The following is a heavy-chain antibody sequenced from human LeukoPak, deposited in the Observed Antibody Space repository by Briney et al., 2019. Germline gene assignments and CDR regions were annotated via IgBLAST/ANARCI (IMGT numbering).Heavy chain of an antibody. V-gene: IGHV4-30-2*01. CDR1: GGSISSGGYS. CDR3: ARDRGGRTPNWFDP. Sequence: PSQTLSLTCAVSGGSISSGGYSWSWIRQPPGKGLEWIGYIYHSGSTYYNPSLKSRVTISVDTSKNQFSLKLSSVTAADTAVYYCARDRGGRTPNWFDPWGQGTLVTVSS. CDR2: IYHSGST. D-gene: IGHD2-15*01. J-gene: IGHJ5*02.